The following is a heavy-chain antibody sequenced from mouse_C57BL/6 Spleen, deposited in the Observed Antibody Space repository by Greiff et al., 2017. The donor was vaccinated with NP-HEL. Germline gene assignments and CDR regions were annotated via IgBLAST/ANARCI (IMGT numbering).Heavy chain of an antibody. V-gene: IGHV5-16*01. Sequence: EVKLMESEGGLVQPGSSMKLSCTASGFTFSDYYMAWVRQVPEKGLEWFANIIYVGSAPSYLDPLKSRFIISRDNAKNSLYLQMSSLKSEDTATYYCARVSNPYWYFDVWGTGTTVTVSS. CDR2: IIYVGSAP. D-gene: IGHD2-5*01. CDR3: ARVSNPYWYFDV. CDR1: GFTFSDYY. J-gene: IGHJ1*03.